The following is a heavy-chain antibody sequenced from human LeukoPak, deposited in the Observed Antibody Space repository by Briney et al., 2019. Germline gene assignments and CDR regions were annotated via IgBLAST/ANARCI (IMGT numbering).Heavy chain of an antibody. CDR3: TRGVQDYVWGSYRYTIDY. CDR1: GFTFGDYA. Sequence: GGSLRLSCTASGFTFGDYAMSWVRQAPGKGLEWVGFIRSKAYGGTTEYAASVKGRFTISRDDFKSIAYLQMNSLKTEDTAVYYCTRGVQDYVWGSYRYTIDYWGQGTLVTVSS. V-gene: IGHV3-49*04. CDR2: IRSKAYGGTT. J-gene: IGHJ4*02. D-gene: IGHD3-16*02.